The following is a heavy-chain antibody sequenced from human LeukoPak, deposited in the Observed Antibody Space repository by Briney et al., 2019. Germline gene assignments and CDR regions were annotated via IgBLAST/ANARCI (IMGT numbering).Heavy chain of an antibody. Sequence: GGTLRLSCAASGFTFSNYAMSWVRQAPGKGLEWVSVISGSDVITYYADSVKGRFTISRDDSKNTLYLQMNSLRAEDTAVYYCANEWWEPTRDDYFDSWGQGTLVTVS. J-gene: IGHJ4*02. D-gene: IGHD1-26*01. CDR3: ANEWWEPTRDDYFDS. V-gene: IGHV3-23*01. CDR2: ISGSDVIT. CDR1: GFTFSNYA.